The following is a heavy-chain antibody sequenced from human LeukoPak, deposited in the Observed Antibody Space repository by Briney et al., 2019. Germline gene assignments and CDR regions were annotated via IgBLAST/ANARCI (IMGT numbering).Heavy chain of an antibody. CDR3: ARDSRYSSSWYNY. J-gene: IGHJ4*02. D-gene: IGHD6-13*01. V-gene: IGHV3-48*01. CDR2: ISSSSSTI. Sequence: GGSLRLSRAASGFTFSSYSMNWVRQAPGKGLEWVSYISSSSSTIYYADSVKGRFTISRDNAKNSLYLQMNSLRAEDTAVYYCARDSRYSSSWYNYWGQGTLVTVSS. CDR1: GFTFSSYS.